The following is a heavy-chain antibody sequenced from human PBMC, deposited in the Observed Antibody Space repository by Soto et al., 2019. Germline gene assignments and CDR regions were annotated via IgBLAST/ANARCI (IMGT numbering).Heavy chain of an antibody. J-gene: IGHJ4*02. Sequence: ASVKVSCKASGYTFTSYGISWVRQAPGQGPEWMGWISAYNGNTNYAQKLQGRVTMTTDTSTSTAYMELRSLRSDDTAVYYCARDIPYYGSGSYYNVVYWGQGTLVTVSS. CDR2: ISAYNGNT. CDR3: ARDIPYYGSGSYYNVVY. V-gene: IGHV1-18*01. CDR1: GYTFTSYG. D-gene: IGHD3-10*01.